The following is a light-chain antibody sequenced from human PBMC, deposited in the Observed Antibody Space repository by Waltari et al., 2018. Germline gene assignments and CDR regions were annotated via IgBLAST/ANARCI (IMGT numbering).Light chain of an antibody. CDR1: QVGDKY. J-gene: IGLJ1*01. Sequence: SYELTQPPSVSVSAGQTATIACSGAQVGDKYVCWYPQKPGQSPMLVSYEANKLPPGIPARFSGSTSGTTAPLTISGPQAMDAADYYCQAWHSSSLFFFGSGTQVSVL. CDR2: EAN. V-gene: IGLV3-1*01. CDR3: QAWHSSSLFF.